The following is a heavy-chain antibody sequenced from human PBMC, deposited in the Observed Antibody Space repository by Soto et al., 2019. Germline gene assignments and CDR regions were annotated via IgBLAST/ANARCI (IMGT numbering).Heavy chain of an antibody. D-gene: IGHD4-17*01. J-gene: IGHJ4*02. Sequence: PSETLSLTCAVYGGSFSGYYRSWIRQPPGKGLERIGEINHSGSTNYNPSHKSRATISVDTSKNPFSLKLSSVTAADTAVYYCARRYDYGDYFDYWGQGTLVTVSS. CDR2: INHSGST. V-gene: IGHV4-34*01. CDR3: ARRYDYGDYFDY. CDR1: GGSFSGYY.